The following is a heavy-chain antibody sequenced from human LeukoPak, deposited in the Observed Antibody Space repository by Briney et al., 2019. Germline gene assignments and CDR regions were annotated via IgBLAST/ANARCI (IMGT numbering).Heavy chain of an antibody. D-gene: IGHD3-22*01. CDR2: INPNSGGT. V-gene: IGHV1-2*02. CDR3: ARDLDYYDSSGSYHPD. CDR1: GYTFTGYY. Sequence: GASVKVSCKASGYTFTGYYMHWVRQAPGQGLEWMGWINPNSGGTNYAQKFQGRVTMTRDTAISTAYMELNRLRSDDTAVYYCARDLDYYDSSGSYHPDWGQGTLVTVSS. J-gene: IGHJ4*02.